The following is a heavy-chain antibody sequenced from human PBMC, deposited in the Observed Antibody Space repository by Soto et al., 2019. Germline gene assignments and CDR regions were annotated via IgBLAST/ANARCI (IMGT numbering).Heavy chain of an antibody. Sequence: EVQLLESGGGLVQPGGSLRLSCAAYGFTFSSYAMSWVRQAPGKGLEWVSAISGSGISTYYADSVKGRFTISRDNSKNTQYLQMNSLRADDTAMYYCARDHKFGEPPWGQGTLVTVSS. V-gene: IGHV3-23*01. CDR3: ARDHKFGEPP. J-gene: IGHJ5*02. CDR2: ISGSGIST. D-gene: IGHD3-10*01. CDR1: GFTFSSYA.